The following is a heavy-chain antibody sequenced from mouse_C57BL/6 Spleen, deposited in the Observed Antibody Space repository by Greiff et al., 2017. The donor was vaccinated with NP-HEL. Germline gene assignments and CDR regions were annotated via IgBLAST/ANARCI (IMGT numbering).Heavy chain of an antibody. Sequence: EVQRVESGGGLVQSGRSLRLSCATSGFTFSDFYMEWVRQAPGKGLEWIAASRNKANDYTTEYSASVKGRFIVSRDTSQSILYLQMNALRAEDTAIYYCARARWDSAMDYWGQGTSVTVSS. J-gene: IGHJ4*01. V-gene: IGHV7-1*01. CDR1: GFTFSDFY. D-gene: IGHD4-1*01. CDR2: SRNKANDYTT. CDR3: ARARWDSAMDY.